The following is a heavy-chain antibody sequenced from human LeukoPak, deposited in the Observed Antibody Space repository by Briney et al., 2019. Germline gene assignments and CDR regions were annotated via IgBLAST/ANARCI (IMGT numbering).Heavy chain of an antibody. Sequence: GGSLRLSCAASVFTFSSYSMNWVRQAPGKGLEWVSSISSSSSYIYYADSVKGRFTISRDNAKNSLYLQMNSLRAEATAVYYCARRVGYCSSTSCYDDYWGQGTLVTVSS. V-gene: IGHV3-21*01. CDR2: ISSSSSYI. J-gene: IGHJ4*02. CDR3: ARRVGYCSSTSCYDDY. D-gene: IGHD2-2*01. CDR1: VFTFSSYS.